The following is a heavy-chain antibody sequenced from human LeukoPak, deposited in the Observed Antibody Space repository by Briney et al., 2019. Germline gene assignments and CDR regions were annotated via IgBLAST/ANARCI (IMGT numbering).Heavy chain of an antibody. CDR3: AKAKTQAMVLPGNY. D-gene: IGHD5-18*01. CDR2: ISGSGDTT. V-gene: IGHV3-23*01. J-gene: IGHJ4*02. Sequence: RGSLRLSCAASGFTFSNYAMSWVRQAPGKGLEWVSTISGSGDTTYYADSVKGRFTISRDNSKSTLYLQMNSLRAEDTAVYYCAKAKTQAMVLPGNYWGQGTLVTVSS. CDR1: GFTFSNYA.